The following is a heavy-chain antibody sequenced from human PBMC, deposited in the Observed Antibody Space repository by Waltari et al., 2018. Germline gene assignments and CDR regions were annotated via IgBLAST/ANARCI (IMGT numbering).Heavy chain of an antibody. CDR3: ARPYSSGWYINFDY. CDR2: IKQDGREG. D-gene: IGHD6-19*01. Sequence: EVQLVESGGGLVQPGGSLRLSCTASGFTFSSYSMVWVRQAPGKGVEWEATIKQDGREGYYVDSVKGRFTFSRDNAKNSLYLQMNSLRAEDTAVYYCARPYSSGWYINFDYWGQGTLVTVSS. CDR1: GFTFSSYS. V-gene: IGHV3-7*01. J-gene: IGHJ4*02.